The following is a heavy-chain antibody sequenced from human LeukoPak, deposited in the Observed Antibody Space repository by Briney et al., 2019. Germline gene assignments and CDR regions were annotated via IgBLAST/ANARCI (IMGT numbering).Heavy chain of an antibody. J-gene: IGHJ4*02. CDR2: INHSGST. CDR1: GGSFSGYY. D-gene: IGHD5-12*01. V-gene: IGHV4-34*01. CDR3: ARGLITRGYSGYDERGFDY. Sequence: SETLSLTCAVYGGSFSGYYSSWIRQPPGKGLEWIGEINHSGSTTYNPSLKSRVTISVDTSENQFSLKLSSVTAADTAVYYCARGLITRGYSGYDERGFDYWGQGTLVTVSS.